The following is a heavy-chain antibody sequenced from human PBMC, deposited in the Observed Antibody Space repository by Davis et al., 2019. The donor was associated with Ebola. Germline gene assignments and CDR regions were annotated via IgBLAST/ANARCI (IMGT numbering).Heavy chain of an antibody. V-gene: IGHV3-74*01. Sequence: GESLKISCAASGFTFRGYWILWVRQRPGKGLEWVSRINPDESVTNYAESVKGRFTISRDNAKNSLNLQMNSLRVEDTAVYYCARVRGMDVWGQGTTVTVSS. J-gene: IGHJ6*02. CDR1: GFTFRGYW. CDR3: ARVRGMDV. D-gene: IGHD2-21*01. CDR2: INPDESVT.